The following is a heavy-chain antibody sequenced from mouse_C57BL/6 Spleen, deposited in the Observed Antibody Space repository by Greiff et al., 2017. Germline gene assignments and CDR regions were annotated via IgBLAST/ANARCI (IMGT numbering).Heavy chain of an antibody. J-gene: IGHJ3*01. V-gene: IGHV14-1*01. CDR1: GFNFNGYY. CDR2: IDPEDGDT. CDR3: TTYDSVNGPCLAY. Sequence: VQLQQSGAELVRPGASVKFSCTASGFNFNGYYMNWVKQRPEQGLEWIGRIDPEDGDTEYDPPFQGKATMTAYTSSNTAYLQLSSLTSDVTAVYYCTTYDSVNGPCLAYWGQGALVTVSA. D-gene: IGHD2-4*01.